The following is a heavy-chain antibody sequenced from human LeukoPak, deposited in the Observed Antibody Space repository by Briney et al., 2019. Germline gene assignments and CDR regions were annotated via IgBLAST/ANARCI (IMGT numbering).Heavy chain of an antibody. CDR1: GFTLSSYG. CDR3: ASPDNGDY. D-gene: IGHD1-1*01. V-gene: IGHV3-33*01. Sequence: PGGSLRLSCAASGFTLSSYGMHWVRQAPGKGPEWVAMIWSDGIKADYADSVKGRFIISRDNFKNTVYLQMNSLTADDTAVYFCASPDNGDYWGQGTLVTVSS. J-gene: IGHJ4*02. CDR2: IWSDGIKA.